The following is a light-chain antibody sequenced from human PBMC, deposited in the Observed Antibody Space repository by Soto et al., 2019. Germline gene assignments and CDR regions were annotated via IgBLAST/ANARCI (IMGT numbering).Light chain of an antibody. CDR3: SSYAGSNNPYV. Sequence: QSALTQPPSASGSPGQSVAISCTGTSSDVGGYNYVSWYQQHPGKAPRLMIYEVSERPSGVPDRFSGSRSGNMASLTVSGLQAEDEADYYCSSYAGSNNPYVFGTGTKLTVL. CDR1: SSDVGGYNY. J-gene: IGLJ1*01. CDR2: EVS. V-gene: IGLV2-8*01.